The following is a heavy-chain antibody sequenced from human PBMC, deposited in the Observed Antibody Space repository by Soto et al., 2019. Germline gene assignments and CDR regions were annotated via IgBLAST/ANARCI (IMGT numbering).Heavy chain of an antibody. V-gene: IGHV1-58*01. CDR1: GFTFTSSA. J-gene: IGHJ6*02. CDR3: ASGIDVDTAMVTGYYGMEV. Sequence: GASVKVSCKASGFTFTSSAVQWVRQARGQRLEWIGWIVVGSGNTNYAQKFQERVTFTRDMSTSTAYMELSSLRSEDTAVYYCASGIDVDTAMVTGYYGMEVWGQGTTVTVSS. CDR2: IVVGSGNT. D-gene: IGHD5-18*01.